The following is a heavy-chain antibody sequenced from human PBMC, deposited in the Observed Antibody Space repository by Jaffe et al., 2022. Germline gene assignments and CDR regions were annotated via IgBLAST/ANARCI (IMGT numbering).Heavy chain of an antibody. CDR3: AREYCSSTSCYVGNLADY. J-gene: IGHJ4*02. D-gene: IGHD2-2*01. V-gene: IGHV1-3*01. CDR1: GYTFTSYA. Sequence: QVQLVQSGAEVKKPGASVKVSCKASGYTFTSYAMHWVRQAPGQRLEWMGWINAGNGNTKYSQKFQGRVTITRDTSASTAYMELSSLRSEDTAVYYCAREYCSSTSCYVGNLADYWGQGTLVTVSS. CDR2: INAGNGNT.